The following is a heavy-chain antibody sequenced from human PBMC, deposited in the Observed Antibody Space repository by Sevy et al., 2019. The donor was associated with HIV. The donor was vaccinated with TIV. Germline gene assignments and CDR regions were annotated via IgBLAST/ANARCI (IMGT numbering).Heavy chain of an antibody. CDR1: GGSISTTNYY. V-gene: IGHV4-39*01. J-gene: IGHJ3*01. CDR2: IHNNGNT. D-gene: IGHD2-15*01. Sequence: SETLSLTCTVSGGSISTTNYYWGWIRQPPGKGLEWIGTIHNNGNTYYNPSLKSRVTISVDTSKNQFSLKLNSVTAAGVVVYCCVGVLWFSGGWLWFDFWGEGILVTVS. CDR3: VGVLWFSGGWLWFDF.